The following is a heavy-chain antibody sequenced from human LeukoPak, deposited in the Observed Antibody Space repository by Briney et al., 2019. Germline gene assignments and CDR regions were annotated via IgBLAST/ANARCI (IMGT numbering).Heavy chain of an antibody. CDR3: ARGLMAGNTALFDY. J-gene: IGHJ4*02. D-gene: IGHD5-24*01. CDR2: INPSGGST. Sequence: VASVTVFCKASGYTFTNFYIHWVRQAPGQGLEWMGIINPSGGSTSYAQKFQGRVTMTRDTSTSTVYMKLSSLRSEDTALYYCARGLMAGNTALFDYWGPGTLVTVSS. V-gene: IGHV1-46*01. CDR1: GYTFTNFY.